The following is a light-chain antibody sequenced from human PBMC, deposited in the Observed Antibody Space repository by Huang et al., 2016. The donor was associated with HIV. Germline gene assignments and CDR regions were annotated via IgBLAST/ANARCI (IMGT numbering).Light chain of an antibody. CDR2: WAP. Sequence: DIVMTQSPDSLAVSLGERATINCKSSQSVLYSSDNKNYLAWYQQKPGHPPKLLIYWAPTREAGGPDRLSGSGSGTDFTLTISSLQAEDVAGYYCQQYYSTPQTFGQGTKVEIK. V-gene: IGKV4-1*01. CDR3: QQYYSTPQT. J-gene: IGKJ1*01. CDR1: QSVLYSSDNKNY.